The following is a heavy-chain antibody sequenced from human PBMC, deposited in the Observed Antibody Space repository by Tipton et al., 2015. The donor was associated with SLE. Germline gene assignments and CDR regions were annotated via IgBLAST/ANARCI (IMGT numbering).Heavy chain of an antibody. D-gene: IGHD6-6*01. V-gene: IGHV4-59*08. CDR1: GGSISSHY. Sequence: TLSLTCTVSGGSISSHYWSWIRQPPGKGLEWIGYIYYSGSTNYNPSLKSRVTISVDTSKNQFSLKLSSVTAADTAVYYCAVREYYYMDVWGKGTTVTVSS. CDR2: IYYSGST. CDR3: AVREYYYMDV. J-gene: IGHJ6*03.